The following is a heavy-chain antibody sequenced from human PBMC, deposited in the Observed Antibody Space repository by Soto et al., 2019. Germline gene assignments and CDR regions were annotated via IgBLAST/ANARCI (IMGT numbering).Heavy chain of an antibody. CDR3: ASISVRGVIGYYYYYGMDV. CDR1: GGTFSSYA. D-gene: IGHD3-10*01. Sequence: ASVKVSCKASGGTFSSYAISWVRQAPGQGLEWMGGIIPIFGTANYAQKFQGRVTITADESTSTAYMELSSLRSEDTAVYYCASISVRGVIGYYYYYGMDVWGQGTTVTVSS. J-gene: IGHJ6*02. V-gene: IGHV1-69*13. CDR2: IIPIFGTA.